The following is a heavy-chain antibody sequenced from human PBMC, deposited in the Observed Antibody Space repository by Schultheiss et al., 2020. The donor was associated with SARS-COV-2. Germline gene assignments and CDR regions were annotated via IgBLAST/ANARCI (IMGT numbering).Heavy chain of an antibody. Sequence: SQTLSLTCAVSGGSISSDSYYWSWIRQPPGKGLEWIGYIYYSGSTNYNPSLKSRVTISVDTSKNQFSLRLSSVTAADTAVYYCARLAEFVNYDILTGPLDYWGQGTLVTVSS. D-gene: IGHD3-9*01. CDR1: GGSISSDSYY. V-gene: IGHV4-61*01. CDR2: IYYSGST. J-gene: IGHJ4*02. CDR3: ARLAEFVNYDILTGPLDY.